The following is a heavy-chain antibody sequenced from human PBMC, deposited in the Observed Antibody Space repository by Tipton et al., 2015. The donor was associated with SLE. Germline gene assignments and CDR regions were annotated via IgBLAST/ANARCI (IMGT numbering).Heavy chain of an antibody. Sequence: TLSLTCTVSGGSISSSSYYWGWIRQPPGKGLEWIGSIYYSGSTYYNPSLKSRVTISVDTSKNQFSLKLSSVTAADTAVYYCARGAYPVYNRGPSDYWGQGTLVTVSS. D-gene: IGHD5-24*01. CDR1: GGSISSSSYY. V-gene: IGHV4-39*07. CDR2: IYYSGST. CDR3: ARGAYPVYNRGPSDY. J-gene: IGHJ4*02.